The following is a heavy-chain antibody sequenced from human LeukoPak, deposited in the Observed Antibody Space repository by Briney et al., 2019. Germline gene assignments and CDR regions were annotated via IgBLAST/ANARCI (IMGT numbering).Heavy chain of an antibody. V-gene: IGHV3-48*04. Sequence: GGSLRLSCAASGFTSSSYGMHWVRQAPGKGLEWVSYISSSGSTIYYADSVKGRFTISRDNAKNSLYLQMNSLRAEDTAVYYCAREVGATLAFDIWGQGTMVTVSS. CDR3: AREVGATLAFDI. D-gene: IGHD1-26*01. CDR2: ISSSGSTI. CDR1: GFTSSSYG. J-gene: IGHJ3*02.